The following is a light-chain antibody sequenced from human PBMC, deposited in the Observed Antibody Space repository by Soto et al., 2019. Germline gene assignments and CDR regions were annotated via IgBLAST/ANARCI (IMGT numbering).Light chain of an antibody. V-gene: IGLV2-11*01. CDR1: SSDVGGYNY. Sequence: QSALTQPRSVSGSPGQSVTISCTGTSSDVGGYNYVSWYQQHPGKAPKLMIYDVSKRPSGVPDRFSGSKPGNTASLTISGLQAEDEADYYCCSYAGRYRGVFGTGTKLTVL. CDR2: DVS. J-gene: IGLJ1*01. CDR3: CSYAGRYRGV.